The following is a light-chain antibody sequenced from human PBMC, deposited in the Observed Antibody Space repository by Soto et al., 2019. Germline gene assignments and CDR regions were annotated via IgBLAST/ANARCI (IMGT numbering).Light chain of an antibody. J-gene: IGKJ3*01. CDR2: AAS. CDR3: QQYYSYPFT. CDR1: QGISSY. Sequence: AIRMTQSPSSFSASTGDRVTITCRASQGISSYLAWYQQKPGKAPKLLIYAASTLQSGVPSRFSGSGSGTDFPLTISCLQSEDFATYYCQQYYSYPFTFGHGTKVDIK. V-gene: IGKV1-8*01.